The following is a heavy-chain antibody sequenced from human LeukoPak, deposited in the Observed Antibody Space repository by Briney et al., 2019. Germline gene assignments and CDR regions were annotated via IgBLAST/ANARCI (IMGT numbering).Heavy chain of an antibody. D-gene: IGHD2-2*01. V-gene: IGHV4-30-2*01. CDR1: GGSISSGGYS. CDR3: ARVRSGCSSTSCPPPKIFVWFDP. Sequence: SQTLSLTCAVSGGSISSGGYSWSWIRQPPGKGLEWIGYIYHSGSTYYNPSLKSRVTISVDRSKNQFSLKLSSVTAADTAVYYCARVRSGCSSTSCPPPKIFVWFDPWGQGTLVTVSS. J-gene: IGHJ5*02. CDR2: IYHSGST.